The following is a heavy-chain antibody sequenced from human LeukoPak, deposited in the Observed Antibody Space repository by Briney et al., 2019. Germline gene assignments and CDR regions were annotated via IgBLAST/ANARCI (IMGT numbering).Heavy chain of an antibody. CDR2: INSDGSST. D-gene: IGHD2-2*01. J-gene: IGHJ5*02. Sequence: GGSLRLSCAASGFTFSTYWMHWVRQAPGKGLVWVSRINSDGSSTTYADSVKGRFTISRDNAKNTLFLQMNSLRVEDTAVYYCARGASTDMGWFDPWGQGTLVTVSS. V-gene: IGHV3-74*01. CDR3: ARGASTDMGWFDP. CDR1: GFTFSTYW.